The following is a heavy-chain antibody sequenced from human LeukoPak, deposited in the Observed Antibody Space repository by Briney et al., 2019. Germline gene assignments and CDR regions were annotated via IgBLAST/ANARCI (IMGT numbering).Heavy chain of an antibody. D-gene: IGHD5-12*01. V-gene: IGHV1-69*06. CDR3: ARDSYSGYDFGY. Sequence: SVKVSCKTSGYTFTDYNLHWVRQAPGQGLEWMGGIIPIFGTANYAQKFQGRVTITADKSTSTAYMELSSLRSEDTAVYYCARDSYSGYDFGYWGQGTLVTVSS. CDR1: GYTFTDYN. CDR2: IIPIFGTA. J-gene: IGHJ4*02.